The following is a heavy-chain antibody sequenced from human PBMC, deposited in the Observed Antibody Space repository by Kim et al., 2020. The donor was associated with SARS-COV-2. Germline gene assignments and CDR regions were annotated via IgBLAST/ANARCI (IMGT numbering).Heavy chain of an antibody. V-gene: IGHV1-46*01. J-gene: IGHJ6*02. Sequence: ASVKVSCKASGYTFISYYMQWVRQAPGQGLEWMGIINPSGGNINYAQNFQGRVSMTRDTSTSTAYMELSSLRSEDTAVYYCARSRDSSATHPYGMDVWGQGTTVTVSS. CDR1: GYTFISYY. D-gene: IGHD6-25*01. CDR2: INPSGGNI. CDR3: ARSRDSSATHPYGMDV.